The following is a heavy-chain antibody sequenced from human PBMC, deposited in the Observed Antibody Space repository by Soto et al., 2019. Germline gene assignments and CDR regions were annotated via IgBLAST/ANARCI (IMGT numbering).Heavy chain of an antibody. Sequence: EVQLLESGGGLVQPGGSLRLSCAASGFTFSSYAMSWVRQAPGKGLEWVSAISGSGGSTYYADSVKGRFAISRDNSRNTLYLQMNSLRAEDTAVYYCAKAQDAMEGGLFDYWGQGTLVTVSS. CDR2: ISGSGGST. CDR3: AKAQDAMEGGLFDY. J-gene: IGHJ4*02. CDR1: GFTFSSYA. V-gene: IGHV3-23*01. D-gene: IGHD2-2*01.